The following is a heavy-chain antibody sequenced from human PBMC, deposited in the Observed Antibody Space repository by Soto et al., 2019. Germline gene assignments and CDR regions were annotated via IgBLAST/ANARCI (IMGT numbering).Heavy chain of an antibody. Sequence: QVQLQESGPGLVKPSETLSLTCTVSGGSISSYYWSWIRQPPGKGLEWIGYIYYSGSTNYNPSLKSRVNISVDTSKTQSSLKLSSVTAADTAVYYCARRWGRTFDYWGQGTLVTVSS. CDR1: GGSISSYY. J-gene: IGHJ4*02. CDR2: IYYSGST. CDR3: ARRWGRTFDY. V-gene: IGHV4-59*08. D-gene: IGHD1-26*01.